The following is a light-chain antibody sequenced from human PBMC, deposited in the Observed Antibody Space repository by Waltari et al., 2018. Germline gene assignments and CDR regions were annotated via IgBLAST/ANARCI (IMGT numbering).Light chain of an antibody. CDR2: DVS. CDR1: SSDVGAYNY. V-gene: IGLV2-14*03. CDR3: MSYTSSSSWI. Sequence: QSALTQPASVSGSPGQSITLPCTGTSSDVGAYNYASWYQQHPGKAPKLMISDVSDRPSGVSNRFSGSKSGNTASLTISGLQAEDEADYFCMSYTSSSSWIFGGGTKLTVL. J-gene: IGLJ2*01.